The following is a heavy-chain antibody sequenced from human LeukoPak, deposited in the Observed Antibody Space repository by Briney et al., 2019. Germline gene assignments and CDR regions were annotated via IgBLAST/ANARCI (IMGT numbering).Heavy chain of an antibody. CDR3: ARGCYYYYSSGYYY. V-gene: IGHV3-21*01. Sequence: GGSLRLSCAASGFTFSSYSMNWVRQAPGKGLEWVSSISTSSSYIYYADSVKGRFTISRDNAKNSLYLQMNSLRAEDTAVYYCARGCYYYYSSGYYYWGQGTLVTVSS. CDR1: GFTFSSYS. J-gene: IGHJ4*02. D-gene: IGHD3-22*01. CDR2: ISTSSSYI.